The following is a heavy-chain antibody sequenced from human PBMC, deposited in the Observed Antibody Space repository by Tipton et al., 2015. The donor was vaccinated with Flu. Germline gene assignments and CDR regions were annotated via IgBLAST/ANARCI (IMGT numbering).Heavy chain of an antibody. Sequence: SLRLSCAASGFTIDQNYMSWVRQAPGKGLEWVSAIGGGGAITYFEDSVKGRFIISRDNIRNTLYLQMNSLRAEDTAIYYCARVIPEFVAGLSYWGQGTLVSVSS. J-gene: IGHJ4*02. V-gene: IGHV3-23*01. D-gene: IGHD6-19*01. CDR1: GFTIDQNY. CDR3: ARVIPEFVAGLSY. CDR2: IGGGGAIT.